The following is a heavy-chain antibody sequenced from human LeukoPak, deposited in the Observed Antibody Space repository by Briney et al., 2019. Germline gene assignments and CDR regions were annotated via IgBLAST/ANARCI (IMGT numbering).Heavy chain of an antibody. CDR1: GGSIGTYY. D-gene: IGHD5-18*01. Sequence: SETLSLTCTVSGGSIGTYYWTWIRQPPGKGLEWIAYIDYSGSTKYNPSLKSRVTISVDTSKNQFSLKLNSVTAADTAVYYCARANTAMGAWGQGTLVTVSS. J-gene: IGHJ5*02. CDR2: IDYSGST. V-gene: IGHV4-59*01. CDR3: ARANTAMGA.